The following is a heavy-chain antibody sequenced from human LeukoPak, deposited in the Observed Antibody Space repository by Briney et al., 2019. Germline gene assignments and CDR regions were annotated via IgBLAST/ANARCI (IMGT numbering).Heavy chain of an antibody. Sequence: GGSLRLSCATSGFTFYSHGLHWVRQAPGKGLEWVTFIRCDGSDKYYVDSVKGRFTVSRDNSKNTLYLQLTSLTTEDTALYYCVKDHFNSSSWSPFDHWGQGTLVTVSS. V-gene: IGHV3-30*02. J-gene: IGHJ4*02. CDR1: GFTFYSHG. CDR2: IRCDGSDK. D-gene: IGHD6-13*01. CDR3: VKDHFNSSSWSPFDH.